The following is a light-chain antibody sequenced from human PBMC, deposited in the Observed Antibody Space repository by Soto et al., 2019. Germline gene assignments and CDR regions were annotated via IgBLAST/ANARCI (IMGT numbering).Light chain of an antibody. CDR3: QQRSTWLT. CDR2: DAS. CDR1: ESVSSY. J-gene: IGKJ4*01. Sequence: EIVLTQSPATLSLSPGERATLSCRASESVSSYLASYQQKPSQAPRLLIYDASNSATGIPARFSGSGSVTEFTPTISRLEPEVYAVYYCQQRSTWLTFGGGTRVEIK. V-gene: IGKV3-11*01.